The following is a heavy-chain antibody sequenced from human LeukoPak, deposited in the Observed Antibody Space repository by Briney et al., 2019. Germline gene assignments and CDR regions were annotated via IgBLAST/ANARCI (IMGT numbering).Heavy chain of an antibody. CDR3: ARVYYDFWSGYSFDY. J-gene: IGHJ4*02. Sequence: ASVKVSCKASGYTFTSYDINWVRQATGQGLEWMGWMNPNSGNTGYAQKFQGRVTITRNTSISTAYMELSSLRSEDTAVYYCARVYYDFWSGYSFDYWGRGTLVTVSS. D-gene: IGHD3-3*01. CDR1: GYTFTSYD. CDR2: MNPNSGNT. V-gene: IGHV1-8*03.